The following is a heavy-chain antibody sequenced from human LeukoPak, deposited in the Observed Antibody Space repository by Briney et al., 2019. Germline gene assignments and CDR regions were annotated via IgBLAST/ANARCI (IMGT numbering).Heavy chain of an antibody. Sequence: GGSLRLSCAASGFTFSSYAMHWVRQAPGKGLEWVAVISYDGSNKYYADSVKGRFTISRDNSKNTLYLQMNSLRAEDTAVYYCARATGYSSSSGLDYWGQGTLATVSS. D-gene: IGHD6-6*01. CDR2: ISYDGSNK. V-gene: IGHV3-30-3*01. CDR3: ARATGYSSSSGLDY. J-gene: IGHJ4*02. CDR1: GFTFSSYA.